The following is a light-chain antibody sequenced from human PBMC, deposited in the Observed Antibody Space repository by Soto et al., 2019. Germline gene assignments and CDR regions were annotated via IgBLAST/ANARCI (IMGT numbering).Light chain of an antibody. Sequence: QSALTQPHSASGSPGQSVTISCTGTSSDVGDYNYVSWYQQHPGKAPKLMIYEVSKRPSGVPDRFSGSKSGNTASLTVSGLQAEDEADYYCSSYAGSNNFVFGGGTKLTFL. CDR1: SSDVGDYNY. V-gene: IGLV2-8*01. J-gene: IGLJ2*01. CDR2: EVS. CDR3: SSYAGSNNFV.